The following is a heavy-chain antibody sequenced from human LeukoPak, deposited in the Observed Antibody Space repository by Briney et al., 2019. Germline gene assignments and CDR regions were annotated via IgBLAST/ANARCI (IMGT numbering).Heavy chain of an antibody. CDR1: GFTFSSYA. Sequence: GGSLRLSCAASGFTFSSYATSWVRQAPGKGLEWVSAISGSGGSTYYADSVKGRFTISRDNSKNTLYLQMNSLGAEDTAVYYCALPVGATLADYWGQGTLVTVSS. J-gene: IGHJ4*02. V-gene: IGHV3-23*01. D-gene: IGHD1-26*01. CDR3: ALPVGATLADY. CDR2: ISGSGGST.